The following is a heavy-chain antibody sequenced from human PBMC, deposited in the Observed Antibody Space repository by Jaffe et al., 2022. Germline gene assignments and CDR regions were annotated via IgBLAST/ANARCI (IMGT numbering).Heavy chain of an antibody. CDR2: IYTSGST. CDR1: GGSISSGSYY. CDR3: ARANYDILTGYYSPYYYYYMDV. V-gene: IGHV4-61*02. J-gene: IGHJ6*03. Sequence: QVQLQESGPGLVKPSQTLSLTCTVSGGSISSGSYYWSWIRQPAGKGLEWIGRIYTSGSTNYNPSLKSRVTISVDTSKNQFSLKLSSVTAADTAVYYCARANYDILTGYYSPYYYYYMDVWGKGTTVTVSS. D-gene: IGHD3-9*01.